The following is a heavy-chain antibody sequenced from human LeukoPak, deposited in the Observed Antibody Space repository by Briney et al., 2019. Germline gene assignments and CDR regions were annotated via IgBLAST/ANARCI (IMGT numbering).Heavy chain of an antibody. CDR1: GFTFSSYG. D-gene: IGHD5-24*01. Sequence: GGSLRLSCAASGFTFSSYGMHWVRQAPGKGLDGVAGVWYDGSNKYYADSVKRRFTISRDNSENTLYLQMNSLRAEDTAVYYCARDEPDGYNYRNGGRGLDYWGQGTLVTVSP. V-gene: IGHV3-33*01. CDR3: ARDEPDGYNYRNGGRGLDY. CDR2: VWYDGSNK. J-gene: IGHJ4*02.